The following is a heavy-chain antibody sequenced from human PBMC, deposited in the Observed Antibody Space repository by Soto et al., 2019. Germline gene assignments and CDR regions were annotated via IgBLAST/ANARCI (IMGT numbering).Heavy chain of an antibody. J-gene: IGHJ4*02. CDR2: INPSGGTT. V-gene: IGHV1-46*01. CDR3: ARDRAYGDYNLAY. Sequence: QVQLVQSGAEVKKPGASVKVACKASGYTFSSYYLHWVRQAPGQGLEWMGIINPSGGTTTYAQNLGXRXXMTRDRSTNTVCMELSSLRSEDPAVYFCARDRAYGDYNLAYGGQGTLVSVSA. CDR1: GYTFSSYY. D-gene: IGHD4-17*01.